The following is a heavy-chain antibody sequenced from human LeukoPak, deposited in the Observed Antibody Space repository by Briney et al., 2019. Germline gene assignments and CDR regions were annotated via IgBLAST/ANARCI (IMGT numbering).Heavy chain of an antibody. CDR2: IGGSGGST. V-gene: IGHV3-23*01. D-gene: IGHD4-17*01. J-gene: IGHJ4*02. CDR1: GFAFSSYA. Sequence: PGGSLRLSCAASGFAFSSYAMSWVRQAPGKGLEWVSAIGGSGGSTYYADSVKGRFTISRDNSKNTLYLQMNSLRAEDTAVYYCAKLVKERVTTVTKSYYFDYWGQGTLVTVSS. CDR3: AKLVKERVTTVTKSYYFDY.